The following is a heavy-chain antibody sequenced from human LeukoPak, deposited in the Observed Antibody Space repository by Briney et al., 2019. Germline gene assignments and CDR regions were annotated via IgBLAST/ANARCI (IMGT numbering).Heavy chain of an antibody. D-gene: IGHD1-26*01. V-gene: IGHV4-59*01. CDR3: ARGQAHRYSGSLSDAFDI. J-gene: IGHJ3*02. Sequence: SETLSLTCTVSGGSISSYSWSWIRQPPGKGLEWIGYIYYSGSTNYNPSLKSRVTISLDTSKNQFSLKLSSVTAAGTAVYYCARGQAHRYSGSLSDAFDIWGQGTMVTVSS. CDR1: GGSISSYS. CDR2: IYYSGST.